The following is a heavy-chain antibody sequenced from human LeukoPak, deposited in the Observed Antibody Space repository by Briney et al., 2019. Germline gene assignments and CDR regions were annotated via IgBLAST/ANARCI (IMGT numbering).Heavy chain of an antibody. V-gene: IGHV3-48*04. Sequence: GSLSLSCAASGFVFSDYSMTWVRQAPGKGLEWVSNIRGSGSGSGSGMYYADSVKGRFTISRDNAKNSLYLQMSSLRAEDTAFYYCARDNNWGFDFWGQGALVTVSS. D-gene: IGHD7-27*01. CDR2: IRGSGSGSGSGM. CDR3: ARDNNWGFDF. CDR1: GFVFSDYS. J-gene: IGHJ4*02.